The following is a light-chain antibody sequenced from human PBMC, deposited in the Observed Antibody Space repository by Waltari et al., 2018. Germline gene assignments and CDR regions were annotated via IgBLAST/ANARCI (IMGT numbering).Light chain of an antibody. Sequence: DIVMTQSPDSLAVSLGEMATINCKSSPSLLSSSNNKDFLIWYQQKPGQPPKVLFYWASARESGVPDRFSGSGSGTDFTLTISSLQAEDVAVYYCQQYYGTPITFGQGTRLEIK. CDR1: PSLLSSSNNKDF. J-gene: IGKJ5*01. CDR3: QQYYGTPIT. V-gene: IGKV4-1*01. CDR2: WAS.